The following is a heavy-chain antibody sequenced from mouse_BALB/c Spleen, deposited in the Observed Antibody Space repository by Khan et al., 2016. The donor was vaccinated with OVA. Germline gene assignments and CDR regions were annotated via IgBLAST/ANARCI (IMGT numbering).Heavy chain of an antibody. Sequence: QVQLKQSGPGLVQPSQSLSITCTVSGFSLTNYGVHWVRQSPGKGLEWLGVIWSGGITDYNATFISRLTISKDIYKSQAFFKMNNRQANDTAIYCGAKNRNGYFDYWGQGTTLTVSS. J-gene: IGHJ2*01. D-gene: IGHD1-1*02. CDR2: IWSGGIT. CDR3: AKNRNGYFDY. V-gene: IGHV2-2*02. CDR1: GFSLTNYG.